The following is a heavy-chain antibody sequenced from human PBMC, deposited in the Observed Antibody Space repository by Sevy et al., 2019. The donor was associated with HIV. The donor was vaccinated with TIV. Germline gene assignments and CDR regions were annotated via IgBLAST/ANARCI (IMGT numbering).Heavy chain of an antibody. V-gene: IGHV3-21*01. J-gene: IGHJ5*01. CDR2: ISSTGSYI. CDR3: ARNLDYYDTSAFYS. D-gene: IGHD3-22*01. Sequence: GGSLRLSCAASGFTFSYYDMNWVRQAPGKGLEWVSSISSTGSYIKYGDSVKGRFTISRDNAKNSLYLQMNSLRAEDTAVYSCARNLDYYDTSAFYSWGQGTPVTVSS. CDR1: GFTFSYYD.